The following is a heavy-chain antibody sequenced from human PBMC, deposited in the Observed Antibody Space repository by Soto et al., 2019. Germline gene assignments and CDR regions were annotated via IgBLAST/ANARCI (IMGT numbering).Heavy chain of an antibody. D-gene: IGHD3-10*01. CDR3: ARDPTMVRGKLRALDI. J-gene: IGHJ3*02. CDR2: ISAYNGNT. Sequence: ASVKVSCKASGYTFTSYGISWVRQDPGQGLEWMGWISAYNGNTNYAQKLQGRVTMTTDTSTSTAYMELRSLRSDDTAVYYCARDPTMVRGKLRALDIWGQGTMVTVSS. V-gene: IGHV1-18*01. CDR1: GYTFTSYG.